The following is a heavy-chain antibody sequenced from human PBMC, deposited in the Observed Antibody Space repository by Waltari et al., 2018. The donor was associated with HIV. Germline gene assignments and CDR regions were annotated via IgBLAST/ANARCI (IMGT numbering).Heavy chain of an antibody. D-gene: IGHD3-16*01. V-gene: IGHV1-2*02. Sequence: QVQLAPLGAAGKKPGAIARASCKASGYNSTDYYMHRVRQAPGQGLEWMGWINPNSGGTNYAQKFQGRVPMTRDTSISTAYMELSRLGSDDTAVYYCAREGFAFDYWGQGTLVTVSS. J-gene: IGHJ4*02. CDR1: GYNSTDYY. CDR3: AREGFAFDY. CDR2: INPNSGGT.